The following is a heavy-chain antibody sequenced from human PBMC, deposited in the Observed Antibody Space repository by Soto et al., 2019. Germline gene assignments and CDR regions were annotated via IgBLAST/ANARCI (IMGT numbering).Heavy chain of an antibody. Sequence: VQLVESGGGVVQPGRSLRLSCAASGFTFSSYSMNWVRQAPGKGLEWVSYISSSSSTIYYADSVKGRFTISRDNAKNSLYLQMNSLRDEDTAVYYCATDGTVTTPGVLDYWGQGTLVTVSS. CDR3: ATDGTVTTPGVLDY. D-gene: IGHD4-4*01. CDR2: ISSSSSTI. CDR1: GFTFSSYS. J-gene: IGHJ4*02. V-gene: IGHV3-48*02.